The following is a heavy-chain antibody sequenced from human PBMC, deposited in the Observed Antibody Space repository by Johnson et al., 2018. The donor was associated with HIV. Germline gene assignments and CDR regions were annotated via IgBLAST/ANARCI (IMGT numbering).Heavy chain of an antibody. D-gene: IGHD3-10*02. CDR2: LYSAGSA. CDR3: ARVRYGSCSVMYAFDI. J-gene: IGHJ3*02. Sequence: EQLVESGGGLVQPGKSLSLSCAASGFTVSNFYIRWVRQAPGKGLEWVSVLYSAGSAYYADSVKGRFTISRDNSKNTLYLQMNSLRAEDTAVYYCARVRYGSCSVMYAFDIWGQGTMVTVSS. CDR1: GFTVSNFY. V-gene: IGHV3-66*01.